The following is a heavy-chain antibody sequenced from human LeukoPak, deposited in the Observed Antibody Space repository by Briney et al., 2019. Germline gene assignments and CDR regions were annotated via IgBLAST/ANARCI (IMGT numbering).Heavy chain of an antibody. CDR3: ARKYSSGDYYRFVY. Sequence: PGRSLRLSCAASGFTFSSYSMNWVRQASGKGLEWVSSISSSSSYIYYADSVKGRFTISRDNAKNSLYLQMNSLRAEDTAVYYCARKYSSGDYYRFVYWGQGTPVTVSS. V-gene: IGHV3-21*01. J-gene: IGHJ4*02. CDR1: GFTFSSYS. D-gene: IGHD3-22*01. CDR2: ISSSSSYI.